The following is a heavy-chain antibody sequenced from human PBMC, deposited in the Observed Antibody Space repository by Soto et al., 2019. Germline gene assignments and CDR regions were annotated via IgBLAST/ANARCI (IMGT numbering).Heavy chain of an antibody. CDR1: GGTFSSYT. Sequence: SVKVSCKASGGTFSSYTISWVRQARGQRLEWIGWIVVGSGNTNYAQKFQGRVTITRDTSASAAYMELSSLRSEDTAVYYCARDGNLYWYFDLWGRGTLVTVSS. D-gene: IGHD1-1*01. CDR2: IVVGSGNT. V-gene: IGHV1-58*02. J-gene: IGHJ2*01. CDR3: ARDGNLYWYFDL.